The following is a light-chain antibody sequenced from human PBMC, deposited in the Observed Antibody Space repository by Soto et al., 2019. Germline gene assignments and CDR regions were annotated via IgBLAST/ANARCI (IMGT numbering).Light chain of an antibody. CDR3: AAWDDSLNGFYV. J-gene: IGLJ1*01. V-gene: IGLV1-44*01. CDR2: SNN. Sequence: LTPPPSASGTPGQRVTISCSGSSPNIGSNTVNWYQQLPGTAPKLLIYSNNQRPSGVPDRFSGSKSGTSASLAISGLQSEDEADYYCAAWDDSLNGFYVFGTGTKVTVL. CDR1: SPNIGSNT.